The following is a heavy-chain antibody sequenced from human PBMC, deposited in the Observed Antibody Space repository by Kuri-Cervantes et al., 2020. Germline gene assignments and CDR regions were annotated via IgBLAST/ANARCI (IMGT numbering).Heavy chain of an antibody. CDR3: TRDGCSSTACSPWFDP. V-gene: IGHV3-48*04. D-gene: IGHD2-2*01. Sequence: GGSLRLSCEASGFRFSSYNMNWIRQAPGKGLEWVSFITTTSNTIYYADSVKGRFTISRDNAKRSLYLQMNSLRAEDTAVYYCTRDGCSSTACSPWFDPWGQGTLVTVSS. J-gene: IGHJ5*02. CDR1: GFRFSSYN. CDR2: ITTTSNTI.